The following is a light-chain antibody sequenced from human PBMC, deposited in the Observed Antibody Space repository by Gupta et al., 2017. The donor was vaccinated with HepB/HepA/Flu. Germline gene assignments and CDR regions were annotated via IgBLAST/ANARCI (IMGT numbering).Light chain of an antibody. CDR3: SSDTSSSTLVV. Sequence: SALTQPASVSGSPGQSITISCTGTSSDVGGYNYVSWYQQHPGKAPKLMIYDVSNRPSVVSNRFSGTKSGNTASLTIAGHQAEDEADYYCSSDTSSSTLVVFGGGTKLTVL. CDR1: SSDVGGYNY. V-gene: IGLV2-14*03. J-gene: IGLJ2*01. CDR2: DVS.